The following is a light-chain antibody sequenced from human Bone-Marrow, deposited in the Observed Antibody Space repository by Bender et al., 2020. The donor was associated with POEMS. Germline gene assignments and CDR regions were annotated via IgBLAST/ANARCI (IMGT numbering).Light chain of an antibody. V-gene: IGLV1-40*01. CDR1: SSNTGSGYD. Sequence: QSVLTQPPSVSGAPGQRVTISCTGSSSNTGSGYDINWYQHLPGTAPKLLIYGYNNRPSGVTDRFSGSKSGTSASLAITGLQAEDEGDYYCQSYDNSLGSWVFGGGTRLTVL. J-gene: IGLJ3*02. CDR2: GYN. CDR3: QSYDNSLGSWV.